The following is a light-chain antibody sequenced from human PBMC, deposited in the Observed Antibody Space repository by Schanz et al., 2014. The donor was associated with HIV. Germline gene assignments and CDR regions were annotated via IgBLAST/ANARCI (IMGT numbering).Light chain of an antibody. CDR2: GAS. CDR3: QQYGSSRWT. V-gene: IGKV3-20*01. CDR1: QSVGNS. J-gene: IGKJ1*01. Sequence: ETVLTQSPGSLSLSPGERATLSCRASQSVGNSLAWYQQKSGQAPRLLIYGASSRATGIPDRFSGSGSGTDFTLNISRLEPEDFAVYYCQQYGSSRWTFGQGTKVEIK.